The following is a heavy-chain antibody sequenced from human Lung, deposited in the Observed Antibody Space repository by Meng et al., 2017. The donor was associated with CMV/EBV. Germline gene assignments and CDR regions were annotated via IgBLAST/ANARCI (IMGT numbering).Heavy chain of an antibody. J-gene: IGHJ6*02. CDR3: AKDHLITIYWGGMDV. Sequence: GGSXRLXCAASGFTFSSYGMHWVRQAPGKGLEWVAVIWYDGSNKYYADSVKGRFTISRDNSKNTLYLQMNSLRAEDTAVYYCAKDHLITIYWGGMDVWGQGTTVTVSS. D-gene: IGHD3-3*01. CDR1: GFTFSSYG. V-gene: IGHV3-33*06. CDR2: IWYDGSNK.